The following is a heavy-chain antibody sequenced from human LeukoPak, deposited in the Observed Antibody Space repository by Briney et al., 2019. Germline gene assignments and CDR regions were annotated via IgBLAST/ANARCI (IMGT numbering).Heavy chain of an antibody. CDR3: AKGSIYDFWSGYYYSYFDY. CDR2: ISYDGSNK. Sequence: PGGSLRLSCAASGFTFSSYAMSWVRQAPGKGPEWVAVISYDGSNKYYADSVKGRFTISRDNSKNTLYLQMNSLRAEDTAVYYCAKGSIYDFWSGYYYSYFDYWGQGTLVTVSS. CDR1: GFTFSSYA. V-gene: IGHV3-30*18. D-gene: IGHD3-3*01. J-gene: IGHJ4*02.